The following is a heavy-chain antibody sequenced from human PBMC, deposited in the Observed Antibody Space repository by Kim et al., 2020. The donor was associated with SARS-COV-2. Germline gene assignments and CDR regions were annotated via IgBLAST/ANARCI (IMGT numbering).Heavy chain of an antibody. J-gene: IGHJ4*02. CDR2: ISYDGSNK. CDR1: GFTFSSYG. Sequence: GVSLRLSCAASGFTFSSYGMHWVRQAPGTGLEWVAVISYDGSNKYYADSVKGRFTISRDNSKNTLYLQMNSLRAEDTSVYYCAKAEAYDYWCQGTLAT. V-gene: IGHV3-30*18. CDR3: AKAEAYDY.